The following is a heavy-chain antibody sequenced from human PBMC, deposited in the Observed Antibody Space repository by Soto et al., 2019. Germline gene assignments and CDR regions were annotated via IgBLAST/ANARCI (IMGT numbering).Heavy chain of an antibody. Sequence: EVQLLESGGILVHPGGSLRLSCAASGFTFSSHAMTWVRQAPGKGLEWVSAISGGGDSIYYADSVKGRFTISRDQSKNSLYPQMHSLRAEDTAVYFCAKERDNGADRYYFDYWGQGTLVTVSS. V-gene: IGHV3-23*01. CDR2: ISGGGDSI. CDR3: AKERDNGADRYYFDY. D-gene: IGHD2-8*01. CDR1: GFTFSSHA. J-gene: IGHJ4*02.